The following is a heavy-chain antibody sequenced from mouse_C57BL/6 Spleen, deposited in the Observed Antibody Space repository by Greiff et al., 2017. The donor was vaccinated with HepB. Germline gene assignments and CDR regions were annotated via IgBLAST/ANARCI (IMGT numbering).Heavy chain of an antibody. V-gene: IGHV1-4*01. J-gene: IGHJ2*01. CDR2: INPSSGYT. CDR1: GYTFTSYT. Sequence: QVQLKESGAELARPGASVKMSCKASGYTFTSYTMHWVKQRPGQGLEWIGYINPSSGYTKYNQKFKDKATLTADKSSSTAYMQLSSLTSEDSAVYYCAREGVYFDYWGQGTTLTVSS. CDR3: AREGVYFDY.